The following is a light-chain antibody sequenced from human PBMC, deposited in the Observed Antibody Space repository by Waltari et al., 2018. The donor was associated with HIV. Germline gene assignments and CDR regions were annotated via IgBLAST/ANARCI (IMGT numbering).Light chain of an antibody. CDR2: EVS. CDR3: SSYTSSDTVV. V-gene: IGLV2-14*01. CDR1: SSDVGGYNA. J-gene: IGLJ2*01. Sequence: SALTPPASVSGSPGQSISISCTGTSSDVGGYNAVSWYQQHPAKAPKLVILEVSNRPSGVSNRFSGSKSGNRASLTISGLQAEDEAYYYCSSYTSSDTVVFGGGTKVTVL.